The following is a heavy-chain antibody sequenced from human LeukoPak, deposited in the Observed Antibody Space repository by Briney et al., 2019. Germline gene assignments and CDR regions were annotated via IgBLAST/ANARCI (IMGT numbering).Heavy chain of an antibody. CDR1: GFTFSSYG. V-gene: IGHV3-21*01. Sequence: GGSLRLSCAASGFTFSSYGMHWVRQAPGKGLEWVSIISSGSSAIFSADALKGRFTISRDDTKNLLYLDMNSLRAEDTAVYYCARGHTAVTRHFDFWGQGTLVTVSS. D-gene: IGHD4-17*01. CDR3: ARGHTAVTRHFDF. J-gene: IGHJ4*02. CDR2: ISSGSSAI.